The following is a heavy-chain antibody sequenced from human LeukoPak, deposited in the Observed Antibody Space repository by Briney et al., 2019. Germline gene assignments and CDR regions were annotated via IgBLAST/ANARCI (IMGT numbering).Heavy chain of an antibody. V-gene: IGHV3-48*03. D-gene: IGHD3-16*01. CDR3: ARVGLQYNWFAP. Sequence: QAGGSLRLACAASGFTFRSYEMDWVRQAPGKGLEWGSDISSSGSTIYYADSVKGRFTISRDNATNSLYLQMNSLRAEHTAVYSCARVGLQYNWFAPWGQGTLVTVSS. CDR2: ISSSGSTI. J-gene: IGHJ5*02. CDR1: GFTFRSYE.